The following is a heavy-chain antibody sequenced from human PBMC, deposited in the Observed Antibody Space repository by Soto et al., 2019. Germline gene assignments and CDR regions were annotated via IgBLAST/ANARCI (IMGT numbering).Heavy chain of an antibody. CDR2: IDPSDSYT. V-gene: IGHV5-10-1*01. Sequence: DSLKISCKGSGYSFTSYWISWVRQMPGKGLEWMGRIDPSDSYTNYSPSFQGHVTISADKSISTAYLQWSSLKASDTAMYYCARQTYYDFWSGLYPDAFDIWGQGTMVTVSS. D-gene: IGHD3-3*01. CDR3: ARQTYYDFWSGLYPDAFDI. J-gene: IGHJ3*02. CDR1: GYSFTSYW.